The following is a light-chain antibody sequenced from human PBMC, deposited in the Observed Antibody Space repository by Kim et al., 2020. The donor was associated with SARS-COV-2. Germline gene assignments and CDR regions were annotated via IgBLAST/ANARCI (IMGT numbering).Light chain of an antibody. Sequence: ASVKLTCTLSSWHSSYAIAWHQQQPEKGPRYLMKLNSDGSHSKGDGIPDRFSGSSSGAERYLTISSLQSEDEADYYCQTWGTGIHVFGTGTQLTVL. V-gene: IGLV4-69*01. CDR3: QTWGTGIHV. J-gene: IGLJ1*01. CDR1: SWHSSYA. CDR2: LNSDGSH.